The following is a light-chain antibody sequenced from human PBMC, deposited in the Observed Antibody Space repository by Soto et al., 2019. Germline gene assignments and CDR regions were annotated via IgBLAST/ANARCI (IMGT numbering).Light chain of an antibody. CDR1: QSVSSSY. CDR3: QHFGSSPPVT. Sequence: EIVLTQSPGTLSLSPGESATLSCLASQSVSSSYLAWYQQRPGLAPRLLVHGASRRATGIPDRFRGSGSGTEFILTISGLEPEDFAVYFCQHFGSSPPVTFGQGTRLEIK. V-gene: IGKV3-20*01. CDR2: GAS. J-gene: IGKJ5*01.